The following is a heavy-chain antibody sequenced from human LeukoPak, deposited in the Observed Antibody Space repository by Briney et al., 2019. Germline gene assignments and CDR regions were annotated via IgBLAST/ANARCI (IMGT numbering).Heavy chain of an antibody. CDR1: GGSISSGSYY. Sequence: DPSQTLSLTCTVSGGSISSGSYYWSWIRQPAGKGLEWIGRIYTSGSTNYNPSLKSRVTISVDTSKNQFSLKLSSVTAADTAVYYCARWPPGYSYGSSAGHYYFDYWGQGTLVTVSS. D-gene: IGHD5-18*01. V-gene: IGHV4-61*02. CDR3: ARWPPGYSYGSSAGHYYFDY. J-gene: IGHJ4*02. CDR2: IYTSGST.